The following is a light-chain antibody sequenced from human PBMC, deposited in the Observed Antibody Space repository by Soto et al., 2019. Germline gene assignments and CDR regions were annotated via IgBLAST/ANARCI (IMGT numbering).Light chain of an antibody. CDR1: QSISSY. Sequence: DIQMTQSPSSLSASVGDRVTITCRASQSISSYLNWYQQKPGKAPKLLIYAASSLQSGVPSRFSGSGSGTDFTLTISSLQPEDFATYYCQQSYSTFTCCPGTKVDIK. J-gene: IGKJ3*01. V-gene: IGKV1-39*01. CDR2: AAS. CDR3: QQSYSTFT.